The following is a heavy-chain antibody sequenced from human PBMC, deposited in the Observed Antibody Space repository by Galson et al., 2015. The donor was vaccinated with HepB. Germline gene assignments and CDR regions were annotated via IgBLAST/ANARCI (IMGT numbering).Heavy chain of an antibody. CDR3: ARGGMATIGGPTFDSFSDRSLSY. Sequence: SVKVSCKASGYTFTRFGISWVRQAPGQGLEWMGWISGYNDNVNYAQKLQGRVAMAADTSTSTAYMELRSLRSDDTAVYYCARGGMATIGGPTFDSFSDRSLSYWGQGTLVTVSS. V-gene: IGHV1-18*01. D-gene: IGHD5-24*01. J-gene: IGHJ4*02. CDR1: GYTFTRFG. CDR2: ISGYNDNV.